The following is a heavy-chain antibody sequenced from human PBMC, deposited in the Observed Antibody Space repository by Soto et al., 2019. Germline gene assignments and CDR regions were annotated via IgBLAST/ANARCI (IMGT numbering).Heavy chain of an antibody. J-gene: IGHJ4*02. CDR1: GFTFSSYS. V-gene: IGHV3-21*01. CDR2: ISSSSSNI. Sequence: PGGSLRLSCAASGFTFSSYSMNWVRQAPGKGLEWVSYISSSSSNINYADSVKGRFTISRDNAKNSLYLQMNSLRAEDTAVYYCARDSATGTPHFYFDYWGQGTLVTVSS. D-gene: IGHD1-1*01. CDR3: ARDSATGTPHFYFDY.